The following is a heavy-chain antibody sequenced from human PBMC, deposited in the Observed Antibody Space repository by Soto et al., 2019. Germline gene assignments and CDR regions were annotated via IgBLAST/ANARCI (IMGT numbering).Heavy chain of an antibody. CDR3: ARHLNQKYGDDAFDI. CDR2: VDYSAIT. J-gene: IGHJ3*02. D-gene: IGHD4-17*01. CDR1: GGSFSISGYH. V-gene: IGHV4-39*01. Sequence: QLQLQESGPGVVEPSETLSLTCTVSGGSFSISGYHWGWVRQPPGNNMEWIASVDYSAITYYNPSLKSRVTISVDTSKNQFSLKVSSVTAADTAVYYCARHLNQKYGDDAFDIWGQGTMVTVSS.